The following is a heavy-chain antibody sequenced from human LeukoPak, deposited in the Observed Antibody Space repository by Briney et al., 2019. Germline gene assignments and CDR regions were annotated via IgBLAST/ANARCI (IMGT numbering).Heavy chain of an antibody. CDR1: GFTFSSYA. Sequence: GGSLRLSCAASGFTFSSYAMHWVRQAPGKGLEWVAVISYDGSNKYYADSVKGRFTISRDNSKNTLYLQMNSLRAEDTAVYYCARFGTSSSRFFDQWGQGTLVTVSS. CDR2: ISYDGSNK. CDR3: ARFGTSSSRFFDQ. V-gene: IGHV3-30-3*01. J-gene: IGHJ4*02. D-gene: IGHD6-6*01.